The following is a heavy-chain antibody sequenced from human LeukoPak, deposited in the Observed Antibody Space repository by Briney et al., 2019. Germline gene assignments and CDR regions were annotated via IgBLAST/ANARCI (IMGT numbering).Heavy chain of an antibody. V-gene: IGHV3-23*01. Sequence: GGSLRLSCAASGFTFSNYALSWVRQAPGKGLEWVSTISGDGDSTYYAASVKGRFTISRDNSKNTMFLHMNGLRAEDTALYYCAKRYGSSGFNWFDPWGQGTLVTVSS. CDR3: AKRYGSSGFNWFDP. CDR2: ISGDGDST. D-gene: IGHD6-19*01. J-gene: IGHJ5*02. CDR1: GFTFSNYA.